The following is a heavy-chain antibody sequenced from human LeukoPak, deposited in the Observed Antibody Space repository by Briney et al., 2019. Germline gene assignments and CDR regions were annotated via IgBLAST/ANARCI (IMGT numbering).Heavy chain of an antibody. CDR3: AKSPAMTTVTDDAFDI. CDR2: ISGSGGST. J-gene: IGHJ3*02. Sequence: GGSLRLSCAASGFTFSSYNMNWVRQAPGKGLEWVSAISGSGGSTYYADSVKGRFTISRDNSKNTLYLQMNSLRAEDTAVYYCAKSPAMTTVTDDAFDIWGQGTMVTVSS. D-gene: IGHD4-17*01. V-gene: IGHV3-23*01. CDR1: GFTFSSYN.